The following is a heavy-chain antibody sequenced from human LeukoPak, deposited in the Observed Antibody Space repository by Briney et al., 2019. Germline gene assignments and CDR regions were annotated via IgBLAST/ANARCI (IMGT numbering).Heavy chain of an antibody. CDR2: ISSNGGST. Sequence: PGGSLRLSCAPSVFTFSSYAMHWVRQAPGKGLEYVSAISSNGGSTYYANSVKGRFTISRDNSKNTLYLQMGSLRAEDMAVYYCARGVLGGDYYFDYWGQGTLVTVSS. V-gene: IGHV3-64*01. J-gene: IGHJ4*02. CDR1: VFTFSSYA. CDR3: ARGVLGGDYYFDY. D-gene: IGHD2-21*01.